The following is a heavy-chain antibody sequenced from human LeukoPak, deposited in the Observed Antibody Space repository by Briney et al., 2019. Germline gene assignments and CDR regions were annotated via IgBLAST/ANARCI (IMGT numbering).Heavy chain of an antibody. V-gene: IGHV3-30-3*01. D-gene: IGHD6-13*01. CDR1: GYTFSSYA. Sequence: GGSLRLSCAASGYTFSSYAMHWVRQAPGKGLEWVAVISYDGSNKYYADSVKGRFTISRDNSKNTLYLQMNSLRAEDTAVYYCARDRRSSSWGFDPWGQGTLVTVSS. CDR3: ARDRRSSSWGFDP. CDR2: ISYDGSNK. J-gene: IGHJ5*02.